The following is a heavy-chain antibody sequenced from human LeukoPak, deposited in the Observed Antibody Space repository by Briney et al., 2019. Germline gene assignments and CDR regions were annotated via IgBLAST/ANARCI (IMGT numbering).Heavy chain of an antibody. D-gene: IGHD3-3*01. J-gene: IGHJ3*02. V-gene: IGHV4-31*11. Sequence: SKTLSLTCAVSGGSISSGGYYWSWIRQHPGKGLEWIGYIYYSGSTYYNPSLKSRVTISVDTSKNQFSLKLSSVTAADTAVYYCARDYLGDAFDIWGQGTMVTVSS. CDR3: ARDYLGDAFDI. CDR1: GGSISSGGYY. CDR2: IYYSGST.